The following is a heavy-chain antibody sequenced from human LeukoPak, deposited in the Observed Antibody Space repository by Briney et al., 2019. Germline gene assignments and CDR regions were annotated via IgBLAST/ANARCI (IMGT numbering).Heavy chain of an antibody. CDR2: IYHSGTA. D-gene: IGHD3-22*01. CDR1: GGSISTGGYY. V-gene: IGHV4-31*03. CDR3: ARESTYYYDNSGFDSAAFDI. Sequence: SQTLSLTCTVSGGSISTGGYYWSWIRLHLGKGLEWIGYIYHSGTAYYNPSRRSRITISLDTSKTLFSLKLTSVTAADTAVYYCARESTYYYDNSGFDSAAFDIWGQGTMVTVSS. J-gene: IGHJ3*02.